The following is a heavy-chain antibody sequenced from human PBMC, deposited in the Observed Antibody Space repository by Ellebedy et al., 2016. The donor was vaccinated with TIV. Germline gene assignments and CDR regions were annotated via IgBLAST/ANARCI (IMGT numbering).Heavy chain of an antibody. V-gene: IGHV3-23*01. D-gene: IGHD3-22*01. CDR1: GFTFSSYA. J-gene: IGHJ4*02. CDR3: AKGRGGGSDSSAPRYYFDY. CDR2: INANGVSI. Sequence: PGGSLRLSCAASGFTFSSYAMSWVRQAPGQGLEWVSGINANGVSIAYADSVEGRFIISRDNSKKKLYLQMNSLRAEDTAVYYCAKGRGGGSDSSAPRYYFDYWGLGTLVTVSS.